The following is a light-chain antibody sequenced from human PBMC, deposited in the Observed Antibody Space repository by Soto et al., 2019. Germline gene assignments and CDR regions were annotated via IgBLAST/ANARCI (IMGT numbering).Light chain of an antibody. Sequence: QSVLTQPPSVSGAPGQRVIISCTGSSSNIGAGYDVHWYQQLPGTAPKLLIHGNSARPSGVPDRFSGSKSGTSASLAITGLQAEDEADYYCQSYDSSLSGVVFGGGTKLTVL. V-gene: IGLV1-40*01. CDR1: SSNIGAGYD. CDR2: GNS. CDR3: QSYDSSLSGVV. J-gene: IGLJ2*01.